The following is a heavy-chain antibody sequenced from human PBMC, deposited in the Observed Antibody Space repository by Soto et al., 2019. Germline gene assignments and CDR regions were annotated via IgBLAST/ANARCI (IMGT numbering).Heavy chain of an antibody. V-gene: IGHV3-74*03. Sequence: PGGSLRLSCAASGFTFSRHWMHWVRQAPGKGLVWVSVINSDGGSIAYADSVKGRFTISRDNAKNTLYLQMNSLRAEDTAVYYCAKQAVTTRYMDVWGKGTTVTVSS. D-gene: IGHD4-17*01. J-gene: IGHJ6*03. CDR1: GFTFSRHW. CDR3: AKQAVTTRYMDV. CDR2: INSDGGSI.